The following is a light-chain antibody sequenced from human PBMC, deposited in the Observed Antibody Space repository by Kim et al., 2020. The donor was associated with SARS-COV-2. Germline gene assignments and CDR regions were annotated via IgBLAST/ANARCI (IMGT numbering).Light chain of an antibody. V-gene: IGLV3-1*01. J-gene: IGLJ3*02. CDR3: QAWDSSWV. Sequence: SYELTQPPSVSVSPGQTASITCSGDKSGDKYACWYQQKPGQSPVLVIYQDSKRPSGIPERFSGSNSGNTATLTISGTQAMDEADYYCQAWDSSWVFG. CDR2: QDS. CDR1: KSGDKY.